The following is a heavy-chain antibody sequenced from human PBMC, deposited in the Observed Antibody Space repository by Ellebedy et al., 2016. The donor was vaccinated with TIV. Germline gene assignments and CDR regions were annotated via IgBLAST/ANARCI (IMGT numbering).Heavy chain of an antibody. CDR1: GGSFSSYY. V-gene: IGHV4-34*01. D-gene: IGHD2-8*01. J-gene: IGHJ4*02. CDR3: ARVTNGVWSADS. Sequence: SETLSLTCAVYGGSFSSYYWNWIRQSPGKGLEWIGEINYSGSTSYNPSLKSRVTISVDTSKDQLSLKLSSATAADTTVYYCARVTNGVWSADSWGQGTLVTVSS. CDR2: INYSGST.